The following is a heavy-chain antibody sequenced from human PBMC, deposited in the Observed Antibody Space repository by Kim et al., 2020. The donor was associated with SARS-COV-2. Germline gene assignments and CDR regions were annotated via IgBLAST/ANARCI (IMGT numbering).Heavy chain of an antibody. V-gene: IGHV3-30*04. J-gene: IGHJ4*02. Sequence: GGSLRLSCAASGFTFSSYAMHWVRQAPGKGLEWVAVISYDGSNKYYADSVKGRFTISRDNSKNTLYLQMNSLSAEDTTVYYCASSTIVATPFDYWGQGTL. CDR2: ISYDGSNK. CDR1: GFTFSSYA. CDR3: ASSTIVATPFDY. D-gene: IGHD5-12*01.